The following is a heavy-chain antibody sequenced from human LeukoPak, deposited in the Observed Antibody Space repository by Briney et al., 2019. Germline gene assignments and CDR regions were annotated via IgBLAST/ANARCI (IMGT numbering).Heavy chain of an antibody. CDR2: INSGSTHI. V-gene: IGHV3-21*01. CDR3: VRVLNSYDTSAPAYYNHMDV. D-gene: IGHD3-22*01. J-gene: IGHJ6*03. Sequence: GGSLRLSCAASGFTLNSYSMNWVRQAPGKGLEWVSSINSGSTHIYYAASVKVRFTVSRDKAKNSLYLNMHSLRPGDTAVYYCVRVLNSYDTSAPAYYNHMDVWGKGTTVAVAS. CDR1: GFTLNSYS.